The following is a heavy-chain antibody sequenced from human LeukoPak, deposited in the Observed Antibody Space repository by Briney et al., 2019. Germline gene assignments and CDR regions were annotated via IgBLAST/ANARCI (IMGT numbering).Heavy chain of an antibody. CDR3: ARGPPNWGYDY. D-gene: IGHD7-27*01. Sequence: ASVKVSCKASGYTFTRYDFNWVRQATGQRPEWMGWMSPNSGDTGYAQKFQDRVTMTRNTSISTAYMELSSLRSDDTAVYYCARGPPNWGYDYWGPGTLVTVSS. CDR1: GYTFTRYD. CDR2: MSPNSGDT. J-gene: IGHJ4*02. V-gene: IGHV1-8*01.